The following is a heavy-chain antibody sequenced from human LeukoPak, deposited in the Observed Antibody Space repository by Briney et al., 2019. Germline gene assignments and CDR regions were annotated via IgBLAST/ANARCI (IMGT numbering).Heavy chain of an antibody. J-gene: IGHJ4*02. Sequence: QSGGSLRLSCAVSGFTFSSYAMSWVRQAPGKGLEWVSAISRSGSNIYYANSVKGRFTISRDNAKNSLYLQMNSLRAEYTAVYYCAGYSSSWYPSYAYWGQGTLVTVSS. CDR2: ISRSGSNI. CDR3: AGYSSSWYPSYAY. D-gene: IGHD6-13*01. V-gene: IGHV3-48*03. CDR1: GFTFSSYA.